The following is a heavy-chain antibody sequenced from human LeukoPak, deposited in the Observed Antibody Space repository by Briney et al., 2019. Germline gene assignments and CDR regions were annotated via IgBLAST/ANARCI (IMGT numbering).Heavy chain of an antibody. Sequence: PGGSLRLSCAASGFTFSSYGMSWVRQAPGKGLEWVSAISGNGGTTYYADSVKGRFTISRDNSKNTLYLQMNSPRAEYKAVYYCAKALGAGYSWGYLDPWGQGTLVTVSS. J-gene: IGHJ5*02. CDR1: GFTFSSYG. D-gene: IGHD2-21*01. V-gene: IGHV3-23*01. CDR2: ISGNGGTT. CDR3: AKALGAGYSWGYLDP.